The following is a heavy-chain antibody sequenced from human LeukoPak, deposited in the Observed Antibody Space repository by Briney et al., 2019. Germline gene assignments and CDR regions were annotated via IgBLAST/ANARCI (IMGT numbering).Heavy chain of an antibody. CDR2: IYHSGST. D-gene: IGHD2-2*01. J-gene: IGHJ6*02. CDR3: ARDGVVVPAAMYNYYYGMDV. Sequence: SETMSLTSAVSGGSISSSNWWSWVRQPPGKGLEWIGEIYHSGSTNYNPSLKSRATISVDKSKNQFSLKLSSVTAADTAVYYCARDGVVVPAAMYNYYYGMDVWCQGTKVTVSS. CDR1: GGSISSSNW. V-gene: IGHV4-4*02.